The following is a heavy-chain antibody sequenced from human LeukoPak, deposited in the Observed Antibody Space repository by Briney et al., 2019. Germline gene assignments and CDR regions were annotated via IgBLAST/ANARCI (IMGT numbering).Heavy chain of an antibody. V-gene: IGHV4-61*02. D-gene: IGHD1-26*01. Sequence: PSETLSLTCTVSGGSISSGSYYWSWIRQPAGKGLEWIGRIYTSGSTNYNPSLKSRVTISVDTSKNQFSLKLSSVTAADTAVYYCARQGDTVGATIGYWGQGTLVTVSS. CDR1: GGSISSGSYY. CDR2: IYTSGST. CDR3: ARQGDTVGATIGY. J-gene: IGHJ4*02.